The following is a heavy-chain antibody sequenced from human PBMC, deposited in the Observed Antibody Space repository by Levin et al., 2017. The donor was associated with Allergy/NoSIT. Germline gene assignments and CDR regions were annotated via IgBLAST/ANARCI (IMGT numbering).Heavy chain of an antibody. CDR3: TRDLNGYWVSPKCSWYFDL. D-gene: IGHD2-15*01. Sequence: ASVKVSCKASGYTFINYGVSWVRQAPGQGLEWMGWIGPYNGNTRYAEKFQGRVTLTSDTSTNTAYMELRSLRAGDAAVYYCTRDLNGYWVSPKCSWYFDLWGRGTPVSFSS. J-gene: IGHJ2*01. CDR2: IGPYNGNT. V-gene: IGHV1-18*01. CDR1: GYTFINYG.